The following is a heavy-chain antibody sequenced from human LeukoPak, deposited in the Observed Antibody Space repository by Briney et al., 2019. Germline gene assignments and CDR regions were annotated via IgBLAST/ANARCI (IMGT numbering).Heavy chain of an antibody. Sequence: SETLSLTCAVYGGSFSGYYWSWIRQPPGKGLEWIGEINHSGSTNYNPSLKSRVTISVDTSKNQFSLKLSSVTAADTAVYYCARGPLRITMIVVVTNAFDIWGQGTMVTVSS. CDR1: GGSFSGYY. J-gene: IGHJ3*02. CDR3: ARGPLRITMIVVVTNAFDI. D-gene: IGHD3-22*01. CDR2: INHSGST. V-gene: IGHV4-34*01.